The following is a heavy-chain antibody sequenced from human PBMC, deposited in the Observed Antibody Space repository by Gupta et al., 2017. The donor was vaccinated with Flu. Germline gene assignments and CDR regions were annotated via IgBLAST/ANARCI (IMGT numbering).Heavy chain of an antibody. D-gene: IGHD3-22*01. CDR3: AREMDTSSHYSRFDP. Sequence: YGMHWVRQAPGKGLEWVTVIWSDGIKKYYADSGKGRFTVYRDISKDKVYLQMDSLRGEDTAMYYCAREMDTSSHYSRFDPWGQGTLVTVSS. CDR2: IWSDGIKK. J-gene: IGHJ5*02. V-gene: IGHV3-33*01. CDR1: YG.